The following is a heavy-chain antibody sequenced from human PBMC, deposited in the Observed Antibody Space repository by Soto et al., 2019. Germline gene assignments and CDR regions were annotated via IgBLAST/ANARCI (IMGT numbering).Heavy chain of an antibody. CDR3: ARDPVYSYGYN. J-gene: IGHJ4*02. D-gene: IGHD5-18*01. Sequence: GGSLRLSCVMSGINFSRYWMSWARQAPGKGLEWVAVIWYDGSNKYYADSVKGRFTISRDNSKNTLYLQKNSLRAEDTAVYYCARDPVYSYGYNWGQGTLVTVSS. V-gene: IGHV3-33*07. CDR1: GINFSRYW. CDR2: IWYDGSNK.